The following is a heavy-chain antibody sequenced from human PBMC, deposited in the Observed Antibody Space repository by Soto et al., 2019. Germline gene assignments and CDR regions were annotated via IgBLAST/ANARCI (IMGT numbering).Heavy chain of an antibody. CDR2: IWYDGSDK. V-gene: IGHV3-33*01. Sequence: GGPLRLSCRPSGFTFSGIGMHWVRQAPGKGLEWVAIIWYDGSDKYYADSVKGRFTISRDNSKNTLYLQMNSLRAEDTAVYHCAFGNLSYYFDFWGQGTPVTVSS. J-gene: IGHJ4*02. CDR3: AFGNLSYYFDF. D-gene: IGHD3-16*01. CDR1: GFTFSGIG.